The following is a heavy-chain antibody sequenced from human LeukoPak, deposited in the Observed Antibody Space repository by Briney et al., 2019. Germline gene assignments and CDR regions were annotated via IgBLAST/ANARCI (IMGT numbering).Heavy chain of an antibody. Sequence: GGSVKVSCKFSGYTLTELSMHWVRQAPGKGLEWMGGFDPEDGETIYAQKFQGRVTMTEDTSTDTAYMELSSLRSEDTAVYYCATAHARTGYCSGGSCYPFDYWGQGTLVTVSS. CDR3: ATAHARTGYCSGGSCYPFDY. J-gene: IGHJ4*02. CDR1: GYTLTELS. CDR2: FDPEDGET. V-gene: IGHV1-24*01. D-gene: IGHD2-15*01.